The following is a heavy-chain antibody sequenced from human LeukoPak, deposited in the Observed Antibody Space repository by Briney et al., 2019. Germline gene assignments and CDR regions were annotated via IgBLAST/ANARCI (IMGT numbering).Heavy chain of an antibody. CDR1: GFTFDDYA. V-gene: IGHV3-9*01. CDR2: ISWNSGSI. D-gene: IGHD6-13*01. CDR3: AKDIGADDYYFDY. J-gene: IGHJ4*02. Sequence: GGSLRLSCAASGFTFDDYAMHWVRQAPGKGLEWVSGISWNSGSIGYADSVKGRFTISGDNAKNSLYLQMNSLRAEDTALYYCAKDIGADDYYFDYWGQGTLVTVSS.